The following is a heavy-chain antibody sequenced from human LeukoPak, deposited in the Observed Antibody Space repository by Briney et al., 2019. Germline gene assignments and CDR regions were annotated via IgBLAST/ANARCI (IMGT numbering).Heavy chain of an antibody. Sequence: PGGSLRLSCAASGFTFSNNAMSWVRQAPGKGLEWVSAISGSGDSTYYADSVKGRFTISRDNSKNTLYLQMNSLRAEDTAVYYCAREWFWDLPSYWGQGTLVTVSS. CDR2: ISGSGDST. V-gene: IGHV3-23*01. CDR3: AREWFWDLPSY. J-gene: IGHJ4*02. CDR1: GFTFSNNA. D-gene: IGHD3-10*01.